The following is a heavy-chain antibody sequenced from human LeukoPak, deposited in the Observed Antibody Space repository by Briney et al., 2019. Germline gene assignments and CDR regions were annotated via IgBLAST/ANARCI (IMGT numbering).Heavy chain of an antibody. CDR1: GYTLTELS. V-gene: IGHV1-24*01. CDR3: ATVLAETYFFDF. D-gene: IGHD5-24*01. CDR2: FDPENSEI. Sequence: ASVKVSCKDSGYTLTELSMHWVRQAPGKGEEGMGGFDPENSEIIIYAQKFQCRVTMTEYTSTNTAYMHLSSLTSEDTALYYCATVLAETYFFDFWGQGTLVTVSS. J-gene: IGHJ4*02.